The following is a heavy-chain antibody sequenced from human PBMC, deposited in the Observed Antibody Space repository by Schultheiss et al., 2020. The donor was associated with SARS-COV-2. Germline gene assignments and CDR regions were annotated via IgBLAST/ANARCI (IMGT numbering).Heavy chain of an antibody. CDR1: GGSIGSSNW. Sequence: SETLSLTCAVSGGSIGSSNWWFWVRQPPGKGLEWIGEIIHSGSTNSNPSLKSRVAMSVDMSKSHFSLKLSSVTAADTAVYYCARGDYGSGSYYFDYWGQGALVTVSS. D-gene: IGHD3-10*01. CDR2: IIHSGST. J-gene: IGHJ4*02. CDR3: ARGDYGSGSYYFDY. V-gene: IGHV4-4*02.